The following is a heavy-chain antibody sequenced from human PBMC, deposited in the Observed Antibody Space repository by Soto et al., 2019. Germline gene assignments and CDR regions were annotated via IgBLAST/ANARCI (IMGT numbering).Heavy chain of an antibody. CDR3: ARDHHRYCSSTSCSGFDY. V-gene: IGHV3-33*01. CDR1: GFTFSSYG. Sequence: QVQLVESGGGVVQPGRSLRLSCAASGFTFSSYGMHWARQAPGKGLEWVAVIWYDGSNKYYADSVKGRFTISRDNSKNTLYLQMNSLRAEDTAVYYCARDHHRYCSSTSCSGFDYWGQGTLVTVSS. J-gene: IGHJ4*02. CDR2: IWYDGSNK. D-gene: IGHD2-2*01.